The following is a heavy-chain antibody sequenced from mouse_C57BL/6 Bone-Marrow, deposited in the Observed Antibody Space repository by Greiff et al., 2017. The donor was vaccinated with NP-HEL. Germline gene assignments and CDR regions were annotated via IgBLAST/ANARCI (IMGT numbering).Heavy chain of an antibody. V-gene: IGHV1-69*01. D-gene: IGHD1-1*01. CDR2: IDPSDSYT. J-gene: IGHJ1*03. CDR1: GYTFTSYW. CDR3: ARIHYGSPYWYFDV. Sequence: VQLQQSGAELVMPGASVKLSCKASGYTFTSYWMHWVKQRPGQGLEWIGEIDPSDSYTNYNQKFKGKSTLTVDKSSSTAYMQLSSLTSEDSAVYYCARIHYGSPYWYFDVWGTGTTVTVSS.